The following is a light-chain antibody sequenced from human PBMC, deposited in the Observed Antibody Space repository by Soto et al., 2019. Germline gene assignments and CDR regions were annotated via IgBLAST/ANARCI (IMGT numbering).Light chain of an antibody. J-gene: IGKJ2*02. CDR3: QEYSSIPGT. CDR1: QSISSW. Sequence: DLQMTQSPSNLSASVGDRVTITCRASQSISSWLSWYKQKPGKAPNLLNYKASSLQSGVPSRFSGSGSGTEFTLSISSLQPDDFAKYFCQEYSSIPGTFGQGTKLET. V-gene: IGKV1-5*03. CDR2: KAS.